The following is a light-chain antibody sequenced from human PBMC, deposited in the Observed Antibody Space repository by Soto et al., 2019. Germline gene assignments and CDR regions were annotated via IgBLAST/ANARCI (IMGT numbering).Light chain of an antibody. J-gene: IGKJ1*01. V-gene: IGKV3-15*01. Sequence: ERVVTQSPATLSVSPGERATLSCRASHGVSSNLAWYQQKPGQAPRLLIYDASSRATGLPARFSGSGSGTEFTLTITSLHSEDFAIYYCQQYNNWPGTFGQGTKVDIK. CDR3: QQYNNWPGT. CDR1: HGVSSN. CDR2: DAS.